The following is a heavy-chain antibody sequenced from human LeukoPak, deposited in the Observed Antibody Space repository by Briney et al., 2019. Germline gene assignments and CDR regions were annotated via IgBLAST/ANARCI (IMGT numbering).Heavy chain of an antibody. J-gene: IGHJ6*03. CDR2: ISAYNGNT. CDR3: ARGATIYYYYMDV. V-gene: IGHV1-18*01. Sequence: ASVKVSCKASGYSFTSYGISWVRQAPGQGLEVMGWISAYNGNTNYAQKLQGRVTMTTDTSTSTAYMELRNLKSDDTAVYYCARGATIYYYYMDVWGKGTTVTVSS. CDR1: GYSFTSYG. D-gene: IGHD1-26*01.